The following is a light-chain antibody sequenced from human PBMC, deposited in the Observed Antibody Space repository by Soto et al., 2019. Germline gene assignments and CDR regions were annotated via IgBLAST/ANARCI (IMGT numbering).Light chain of an antibody. CDR3: ETWDSNTNWV. V-gene: IGLV4-60*02. CDR2: LEGSGSY. J-gene: IGLJ3*02. Sequence: QSVRTQSSSASASLGSSVKITCTLSSGHSSYIIAWHQQQPGKAPRYLMKLEGSGSYNKGSGVPDRFSGSSSGADRYLTISNLQFEDEADYYCETWDSNTNWVFGGATKLTVL. CDR1: SGHSSYI.